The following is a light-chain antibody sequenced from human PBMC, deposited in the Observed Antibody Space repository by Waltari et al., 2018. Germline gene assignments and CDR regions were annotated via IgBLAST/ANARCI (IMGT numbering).Light chain of an antibody. J-gene: IGKJ2*01. CDR1: PDITYN. V-gene: IGKV3-15*01. Sequence: DIVLTQSPATLSVSPGESVSLSCRASPDITYNLAWYQQKPGQAPRLLIFGASTRATGVPARFSGSGSGTDFTLTISTLQSEDFAVYSCQQYNDWPPAYTFGQGTKLEIK. CDR2: GAS. CDR3: QQYNDWPPAYT.